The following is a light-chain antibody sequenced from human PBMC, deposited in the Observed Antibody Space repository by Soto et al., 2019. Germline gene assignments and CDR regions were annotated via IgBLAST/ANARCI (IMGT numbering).Light chain of an antibody. J-gene: IGKJ4*01. CDR1: QSVRTY. CDR2: DVS. Sequence: EIVLTQSPATLSLSPGARATLSCRASQSVRTYLAWYQQKPGQAPRLLIHDVSDRATGIPARFSGSGSGTDFTLTISSLEPEDFSVYYCQQRSSWPLTFGGGTKVDIK. CDR3: QQRSSWPLT. V-gene: IGKV3-11*01.